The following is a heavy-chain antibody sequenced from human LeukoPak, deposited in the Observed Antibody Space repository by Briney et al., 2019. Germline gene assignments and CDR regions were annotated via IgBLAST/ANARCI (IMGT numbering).Heavy chain of an antibody. CDR2: ISSSGSTI. J-gene: IGHJ4*02. CDR3: ARRGYNWKFDY. D-gene: IGHD1-20*01. CDR1: GFTFNSYE. Sequence: GGSLRLSCAASGFTFNSYEMNWVRQAPGKGLERVSYISSSGSTIYYADSVKGRFTISRDNAKNSLYLQMNSLRAEDTAVYYCARRGYNWKFDYWGQGTLVTVSS. V-gene: IGHV3-48*03.